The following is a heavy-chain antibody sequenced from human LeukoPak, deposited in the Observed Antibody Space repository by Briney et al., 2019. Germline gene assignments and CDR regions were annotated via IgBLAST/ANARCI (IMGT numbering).Heavy chain of an antibody. CDR2: INSDGSSI. D-gene: IGHD3-10*01. CDR1: GFTFSSYW. V-gene: IGHV3-74*01. J-gene: IGHJ4*02. Sequence: PGGSLRLSCAPSGFTFSSYWMHWVRQAPGKGLVWVSRINSDGSSISYADSVKGRFTISRDNAKNTLYLQMNSLRAEDTAVYYCARGITMVRGSGLDYWGQGTLVTVSS. CDR3: ARGITMVRGSGLDY.